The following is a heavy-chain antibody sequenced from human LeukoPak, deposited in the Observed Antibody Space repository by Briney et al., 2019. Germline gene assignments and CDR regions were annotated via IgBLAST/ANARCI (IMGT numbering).Heavy chain of an antibody. J-gene: IGHJ6*02. V-gene: IGHV3-66*01. CDR2: MYSGGST. D-gene: IGHD1-20*01. Sequence: PGGSLRLSCAASGFTVSSNYMSWVRQAPGKGLEWVSVMYSGGSTYYADSVKGRFTISRDNSKNTLYLQMNSLRAEDTAVYYCAKYNWNDGDYYGMDVWGQGTTVTVSS. CDR3: AKYNWNDGDYYGMDV. CDR1: GFTVSSNY.